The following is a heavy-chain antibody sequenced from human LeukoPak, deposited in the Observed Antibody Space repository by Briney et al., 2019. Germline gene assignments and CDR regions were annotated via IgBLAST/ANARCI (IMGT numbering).Heavy chain of an antibody. D-gene: IGHD3-10*01. CDR3: ARGMVRGVSVLHY. CDR1: GGSISSGSYY. Sequence: SQTLSLTCTVSGGSISSGSYYWSWIRQPAGKGLEWIGRIYTSGSTNYNPSLKSRVTISVDTSKNQFSLKPSSVTAADTAVYYCARGMVRGVSVLHYWGQGTLVTVSS. V-gene: IGHV4-61*02. J-gene: IGHJ4*02. CDR2: IYTSGST.